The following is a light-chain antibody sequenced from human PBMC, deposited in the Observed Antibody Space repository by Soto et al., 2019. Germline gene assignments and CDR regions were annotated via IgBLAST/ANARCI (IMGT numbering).Light chain of an antibody. CDR1: QTISSW. CDR2: KAS. V-gene: IGKV1-5*03. J-gene: IGKJ4*01. Sequence: DIQMTQSPSTLSGSVGDRVTITCRASQTISSWLAWYQQKPGKAPKRLIYKASTLKSGVPSRFSGSGSGTEFTLTISSLQPDDFATYYCQHFNKWPHMPAFGGGTKLAIK. CDR3: QHFNKWPHMPA.